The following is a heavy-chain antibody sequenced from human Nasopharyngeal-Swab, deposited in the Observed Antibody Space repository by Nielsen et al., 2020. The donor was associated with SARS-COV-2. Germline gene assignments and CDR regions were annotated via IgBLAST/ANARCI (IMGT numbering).Heavy chain of an antibody. V-gene: IGHV3-23*01. CDR2: ISGSGGST. Sequence: GESLKISCAASGFTFDDYAMSWVRQAPGKGLEWVSAISGSGGSTYYADSVKGRFTISRDNSKNTLYLQMNSLRAEDTAVYYCAKDDGEVGYCSSTSCYYYGMDVWGQGTTVTVSS. CDR1: GFTFDDYA. CDR3: AKDDGEVGYCSSTSCYYYGMDV. D-gene: IGHD2-2*01. J-gene: IGHJ6*02.